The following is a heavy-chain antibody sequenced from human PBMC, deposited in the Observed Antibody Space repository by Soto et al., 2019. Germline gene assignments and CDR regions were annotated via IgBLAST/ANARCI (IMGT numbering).Heavy chain of an antibody. CDR3: ARTHSWSKVTAHTIY. V-gene: IGHV4-39*01. Sequence: PSETLSLTCTVSGFSISSTSYYWGWIRQHPGKGLEWIGNIYFSGNTFYNPSLKSRVTISVDTSKNQFSLRLNSVTAADTAVYYCARTHSWSKVTAHTIYWGQGALVTVSS. J-gene: IGHJ4*02. D-gene: IGHD6-13*01. CDR2: IYFSGNT. CDR1: GFSISSTSYY.